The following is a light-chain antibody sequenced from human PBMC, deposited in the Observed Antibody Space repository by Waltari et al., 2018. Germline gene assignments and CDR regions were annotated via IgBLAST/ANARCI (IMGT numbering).Light chain of an antibody. V-gene: IGLV2-14*03. CDR2: DVS. CDR1: SSDVGGYNY. Sequence: QSALTQPASVSGSPGQSITIPCTGTSSDVGGYNYVSWYQQQQGKAPKLMIYDVSNRPSGVSDRFSGSKSGNTASLTISGLQAEDEADYYCSSYTNLATLVFGGGTKLTVL. CDR3: SSYTNLATLV. J-gene: IGLJ3*02.